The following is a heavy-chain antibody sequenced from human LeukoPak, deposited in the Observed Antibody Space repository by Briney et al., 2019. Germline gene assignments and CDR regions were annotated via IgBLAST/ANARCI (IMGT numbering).Heavy chain of an antibody. D-gene: IGHD3-3*01. Sequence: ASVKVSCKASGYTFTSYGISWVRQAPGQGLEWMGWISAYNGNTNYAQKLQGRVTMTTDTSTSTAYMELRSLRSDDTAVYYCARGLRFLEWLSSNYFDYWGQGTLVTVSS. CDR2: ISAYNGNT. J-gene: IGHJ4*02. CDR1: GYTFTSYG. V-gene: IGHV1-18*01. CDR3: ARGLRFLEWLSSNYFDY.